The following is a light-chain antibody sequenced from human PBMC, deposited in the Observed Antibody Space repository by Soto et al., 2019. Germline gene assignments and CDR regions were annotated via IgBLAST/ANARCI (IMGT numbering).Light chain of an antibody. J-gene: IGKJ2*01. CDR3: QQYHNWPPQYT. CDR1: QTISSN. CDR2: GAS. Sequence: EIVMTQSPATLSVSPGERATLSCRASQTISSNLAWYQQKPGQAPRLLIHGASTRAAGVPARFSGSGSGTEFTLTITSLQSEDFAVSYCQQYHNWPPQYTFGQGTHLQIK. V-gene: IGKV3-15*01.